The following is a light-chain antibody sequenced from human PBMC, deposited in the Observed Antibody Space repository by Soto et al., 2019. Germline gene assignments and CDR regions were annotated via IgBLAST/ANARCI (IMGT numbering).Light chain of an antibody. CDR2: QDS. V-gene: IGLV3-1*01. J-gene: IGLJ2*01. CDR3: QAWDRSTVV. Sequence: SYELTQPPSVSVSPGQPASITCSGDKLGSKYVCWYQQKAGQPPVLVLYQDSKRPSGIPERFAGSNSGNTATLTISGTQAMDEADYYCQAWDRSTVVFGGGTKLTVL. CDR1: KLGSKY.